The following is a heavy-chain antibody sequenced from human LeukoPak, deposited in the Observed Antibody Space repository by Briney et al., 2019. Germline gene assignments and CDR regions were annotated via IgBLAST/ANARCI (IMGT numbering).Heavy chain of an antibody. CDR1: GGSISSSSYY. Sequence: SETLSLTCTVSGGSISSSSYYWGWIRQPPGKGLEWIGSIYYSGSTYYNPSLKSRVTISVDTSENQFSLKLSSVTAADTAVYYCARHPPLWFDYWGQGTLVTVSS. V-gene: IGHV4-39*01. CDR2: IYYSGST. D-gene: IGHD3-10*01. J-gene: IGHJ4*02. CDR3: ARHPPLWFDY.